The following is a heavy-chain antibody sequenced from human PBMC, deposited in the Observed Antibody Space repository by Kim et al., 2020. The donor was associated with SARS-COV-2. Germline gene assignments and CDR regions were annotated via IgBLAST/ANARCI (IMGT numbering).Heavy chain of an antibody. CDR1: GFTFSSYA. V-gene: IGHV3-64*01. CDR2: ISSNGGST. D-gene: IGHD3-10*01. Sequence: GGSLRLSCAASGFTFSSYAMHWVRQAPGKGLEYVSAISSNGGSTYYANSVKGRFTISRDNSKNTLYLQMGSLRAEDMAVYYCARDSMVRRYFDYWGQGTLVTVSS. J-gene: IGHJ4*02. CDR3: ARDSMVRRYFDY.